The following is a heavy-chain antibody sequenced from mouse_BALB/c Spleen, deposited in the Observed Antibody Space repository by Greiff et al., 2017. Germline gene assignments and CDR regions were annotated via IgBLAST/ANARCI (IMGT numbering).Heavy chain of an antibody. V-gene: IGHV14-3*02. Sequence: EGKLQQSGAELVKPGASVKLSCTASGFNIKDTYMHWVKQRPEQGLEWIGRIDPANGNTKYDPKFQGKATITADTSSNTAYLQLSSLTSEDTAVYYCALYYGNLYAMDYWGQGTSVTVSS. D-gene: IGHD2-1*01. CDR2: IDPANGNT. CDR1: GFNIKDTY. CDR3: ALYYGNLYAMDY. J-gene: IGHJ4*01.